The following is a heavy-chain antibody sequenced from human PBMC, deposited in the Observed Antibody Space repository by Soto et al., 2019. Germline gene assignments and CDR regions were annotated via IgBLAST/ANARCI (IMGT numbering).Heavy chain of an antibody. CDR2: ITSDGDST. CDR3: VKGNQLLRYYFEF. J-gene: IGHJ4*01. CDR1: GFTFSNYA. Sequence: GGSLRLSCSVSGFTFSNYAMHWVRQAPGKGLEYVSGITSDGDSTWHADSVKDRFTISRDNSKNTLFLQMSSLRVEDTAIYFCVKGNQLLRYYFEFWGPGTLVTVS. V-gene: IGHV3-64D*06. D-gene: IGHD2-15*01.